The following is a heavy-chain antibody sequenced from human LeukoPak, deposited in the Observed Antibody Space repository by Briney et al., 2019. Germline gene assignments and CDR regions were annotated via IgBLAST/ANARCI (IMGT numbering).Heavy chain of an antibody. Sequence: GGSLRLSCAASGFTFSSYGMHWVRQAPGKGLEWVAFIRYDGSNKYYADSVKGRFTISRDNSKNTLYLQMNSLRAEDTAVCYCAKDLIAATDAFDIWGQGTMVTVSS. CDR2: IRYDGSNK. CDR1: GFTFSSYG. J-gene: IGHJ3*02. V-gene: IGHV3-30*02. D-gene: IGHD6-6*01. CDR3: AKDLIAATDAFDI.